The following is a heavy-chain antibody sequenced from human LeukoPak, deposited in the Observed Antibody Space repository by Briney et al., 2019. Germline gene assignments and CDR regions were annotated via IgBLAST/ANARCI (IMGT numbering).Heavy chain of an antibody. J-gene: IGHJ3*02. Sequence: SETLSLTCTVSGGSISSSSYYWGWIRQPPGKGLEWIGSIYYSGSTNYNPSLKSRVTISVDKSKNQFSLKLSSVTAADTAVYYCARDQGMTTVTTGSAFDIWGQGTMVTVSS. D-gene: IGHD4-17*01. CDR3: ARDQGMTTVTTGSAFDI. V-gene: IGHV4-39*07. CDR1: GGSISSSSYY. CDR2: IYYSGST.